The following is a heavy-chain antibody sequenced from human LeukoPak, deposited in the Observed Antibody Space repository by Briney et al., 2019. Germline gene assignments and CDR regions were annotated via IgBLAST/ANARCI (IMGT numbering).Heavy chain of an antibody. V-gene: IGHV1-24*01. D-gene: IGHD6-19*01. CDR3: ATAFRKYSSGWYYFDY. CDR2: FDPEDGET. J-gene: IGHJ4*02. CDR1: GYTLTELS. Sequence: GASVKVSCKVSGYTLTELSMHWVRQAPGKGLEWMGGFDPEDGETIYAQKFQGRVTMTEDTSTDTAYMELSSLRSEDTAVYYCATAFRKYSSGWYYFDYWGQGTLVTVSS.